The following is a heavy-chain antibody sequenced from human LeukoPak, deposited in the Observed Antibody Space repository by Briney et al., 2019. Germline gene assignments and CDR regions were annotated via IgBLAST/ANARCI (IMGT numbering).Heavy chain of an antibody. CDR1: GGSISSYY. CDR2: IYYSGST. Sequence: PSETLSLTCTVSGGSISSYYWSWIRQPPGKGLEWIGYIYYSGSTNYNPSLKSRVTISVDTSKNQFSLKLSSVTAADTAVYYCARHVPALIWYFDLWGRGTLVTVSS. J-gene: IGHJ2*01. CDR3: ARHVPALIWYFDL. V-gene: IGHV4-59*08.